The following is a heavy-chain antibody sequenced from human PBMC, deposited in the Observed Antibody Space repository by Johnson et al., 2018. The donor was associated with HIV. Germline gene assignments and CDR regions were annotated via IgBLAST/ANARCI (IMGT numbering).Heavy chain of an antibody. CDR2: IAASGDST. Sequence: VQLVESGGGVVRPGGSLRLSCAASGFTFNTYVMNWVRQAPGKGLEWVSLIAASGDSTYYADSVRGRFTISRDNSKNTLYLQMSSLRAGDTAVYYCARGRASWELYDAFDIWGQGTMVTVSS. V-gene: IGHV3-23*04. CDR1: GFTFNTYV. D-gene: IGHD1-26*01. CDR3: ARGRASWELYDAFDI. J-gene: IGHJ3*02.